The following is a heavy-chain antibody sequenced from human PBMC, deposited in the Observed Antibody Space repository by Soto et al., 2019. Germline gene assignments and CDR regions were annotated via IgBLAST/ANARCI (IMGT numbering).Heavy chain of an antibody. CDR1: GDSISNNYW. D-gene: IGHD3-3*01. V-gene: IGHV4-4*02. CDR2: IFHSGST. CDR3: VRGDFWSGSDY. J-gene: IGHJ4*02. Sequence: SETLSLTCDVSGDSISNNYWWTWVRQFPGEGLQWIGEIFHSGSTNYYPPLKNRVNISVDKSNNRLSLMLSSVTAADTAVYFCVRGDFWSGSDYWGQGIQVTVSS.